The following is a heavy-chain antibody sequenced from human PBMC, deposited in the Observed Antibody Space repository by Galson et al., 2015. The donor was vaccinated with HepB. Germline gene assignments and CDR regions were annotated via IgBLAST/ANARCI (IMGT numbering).Heavy chain of an antibody. V-gene: IGHV1-69*02. CDR2: IIPILGIA. D-gene: IGHD3-22*01. J-gene: IGHJ4*02. Sequence: SCKASGGTFSSYTISWVRQAPGQGLEWMGRIIPILGIANYAQKFQGRVTITADKSTSTAYMELSSLRSEDTAVYYCARGLNYYDSSGYPGYWGQGTLVTVSS. CDR1: GGTFSSYT. CDR3: ARGLNYYDSSGYPGY.